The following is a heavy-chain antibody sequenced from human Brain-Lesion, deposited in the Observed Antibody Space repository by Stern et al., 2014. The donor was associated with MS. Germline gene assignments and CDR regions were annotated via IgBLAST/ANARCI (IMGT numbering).Heavy chain of an antibody. CDR1: GFTFSNYW. Sequence: VQLVESGGGLVQPWGSLRLSCEASGFTFSNYWMHWVRQAPGKGLVWVSRVNNDGRRTSYADSVKGRFTMSRDNAKNTLYLQMNSLRVEDTAIYYCARGERWFDSWGQGTLVTVSS. CDR2: VNNDGRRT. CDR3: ARGERWFDS. V-gene: IGHV3-74*02. J-gene: IGHJ5*01. D-gene: IGHD3-10*01.